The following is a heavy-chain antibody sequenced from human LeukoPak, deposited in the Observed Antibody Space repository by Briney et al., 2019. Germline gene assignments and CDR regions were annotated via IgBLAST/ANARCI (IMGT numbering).Heavy chain of an antibody. Sequence: GGSLRLSCAASGFTFTLYGMHWVRQAPGKGLEWVANIKQDGSESYYVDSVKGRFTFSRDNAKNSLYLQINSLRAEDTAVYYCARLGEKADFDYWGQGTLVTVSS. V-gene: IGHV3-7*01. CDR3: ARLGEKADFDY. D-gene: IGHD3-16*01. J-gene: IGHJ4*02. CDR2: IKQDGSES. CDR1: GFTFTLYG.